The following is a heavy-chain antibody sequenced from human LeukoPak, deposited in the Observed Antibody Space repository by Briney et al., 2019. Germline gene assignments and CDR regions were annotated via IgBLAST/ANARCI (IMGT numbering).Heavy chain of an antibody. J-gene: IGHJ5*02. V-gene: IGHV3-30*02. CDR2: IRYDGSNK. CDR3: AKGPVYSSSGPFDP. Sequence: PGGSLRLSCAASGFTFSSYGMHWVRQAPGKGLEWVAFIRYDGSNKYYADSVKGRFTISRDNSKNTLYLQMNSLRAEDTAVYYCAKGPVYSSSGPFDPWGQGTLVTVSS. CDR1: GFTFSSYG. D-gene: IGHD6-6*01.